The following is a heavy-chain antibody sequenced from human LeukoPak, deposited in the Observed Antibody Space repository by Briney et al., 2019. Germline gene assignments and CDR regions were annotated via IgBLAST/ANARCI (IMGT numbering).Heavy chain of an antibody. Sequence: PGGSLRLSCAASGFVLSDHYMSWIRQAPGKGLEWVSYFSTSGSTIYYAVSVRGRFTISRDNGKSSVFLQIDSARVEDTAVYFCARVWKQQAQGYYWYYMDVWGKGTTVTVSS. J-gene: IGHJ6*03. V-gene: IGHV3-11*01. CDR2: FSTSGSTI. D-gene: IGHD5-18*01. CDR1: GFVLSDHY. CDR3: ARVWKQQAQGYYWYYMDV.